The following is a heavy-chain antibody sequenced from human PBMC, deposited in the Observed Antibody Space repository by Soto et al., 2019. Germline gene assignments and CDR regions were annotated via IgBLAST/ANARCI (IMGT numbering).Heavy chain of an antibody. J-gene: IGHJ4*02. V-gene: IGHV4-31*03. CDR3: ARAWGGYFDY. D-gene: IGHD3-16*01. CDR1: GGSISSGGYY. CDR2: IYYSGST. Sequence: QVQLQESGPGLVKPSQTLSLTCTVSGGSISSGGYYWSWIRQHPGKGLEWIGYIYYSGSTYYNPSRNGRVTIPVDTSKNQSSLKLSSVTAADTAVYYCARAWGGYFDYWGQGTLVTVSS.